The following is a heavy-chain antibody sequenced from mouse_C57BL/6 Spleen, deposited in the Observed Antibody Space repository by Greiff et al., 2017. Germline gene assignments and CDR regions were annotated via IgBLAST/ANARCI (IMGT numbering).Heavy chain of an antibody. CDR3: ARSDSSGDYFDY. CDR2: IYPSDSET. CDR1: GYTFTSYW. V-gene: IGHV1-61*01. D-gene: IGHD3-2*02. J-gene: IGHJ2*01. Sequence: QVHVKQPGAELVRPGSSVKLSCKASGYTFTSYWMDWVKQRPGQGLEWIGNIYPSDSETHYNQKFKDKATLTVDKSSSTAYMQLSSLTSEDSAVYYCARSDSSGDYFDYWGQGTTLTVSS.